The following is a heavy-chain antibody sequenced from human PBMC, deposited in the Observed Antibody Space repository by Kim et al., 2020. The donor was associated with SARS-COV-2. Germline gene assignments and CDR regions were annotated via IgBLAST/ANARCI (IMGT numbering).Heavy chain of an antibody. CDR2: RII. D-gene: IGHD3-16*01. Sequence: RIINHADSVRGRFTISRDDATNTLYLQMNSLRPDDTAIYYRAKDFGGPSDSWGQGTLVTVSS. V-gene: IGHV3-74*01. J-gene: IGHJ4*02. CDR3: AKDFGGPSDS.